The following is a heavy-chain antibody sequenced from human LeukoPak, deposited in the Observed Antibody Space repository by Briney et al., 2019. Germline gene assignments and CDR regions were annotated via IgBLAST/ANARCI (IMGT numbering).Heavy chain of an antibody. Sequence: PSETLSLTCAVDGASYNAYYWSWFRQPPGKGLEWIGDIDHRGTATYNPSLKSRLTISADASKNQFSLKLNSVTDADTAVYYCAVGITILGVAASFDSWGQGNLVIVSS. CDR2: IDHRGTA. J-gene: IGHJ4*02. D-gene: IGHD3-3*01. V-gene: IGHV4-34*01. CDR3: AVGITILGVAASFDS. CDR1: GASYNAYY.